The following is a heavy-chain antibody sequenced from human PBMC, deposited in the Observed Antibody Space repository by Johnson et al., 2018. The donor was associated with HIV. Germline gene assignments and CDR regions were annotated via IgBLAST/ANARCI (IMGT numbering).Heavy chain of an antibody. Sequence: QVQLVESGGGVVQPGRSLRLSCAASGFTFSSYAMHWVRQAPGKGLEWVAVIWYDGSNKYYEDSVRGRFTISRDNSKNTLYLQMNSLRAEDTAVYYCARVSSSSSFDAFDIWGQGTMVTVSS. CDR3: ARVSSSSSFDAFDI. J-gene: IGHJ3*02. CDR1: GFTFSSYA. CDR2: IWYDGSNK. V-gene: IGHV3-30*04. D-gene: IGHD6-6*01.